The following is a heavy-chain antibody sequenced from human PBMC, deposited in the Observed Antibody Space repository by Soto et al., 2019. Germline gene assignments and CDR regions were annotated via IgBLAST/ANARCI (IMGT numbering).Heavy chain of an antibody. J-gene: IGHJ6*02. CDR1: GGSISSGGYY. Sequence: SETLSLTCTVSGGSISSGGYYWSWIRQHPGKGLEWIGYIYYSGSTYYNPSLKSRVTISVDTSKNQFSLKLSSVTAADTAVYYCARDTKAYCGGDCYIEHYYYYGMDVWGQGTTVTVSS. CDR2: IYYSGST. V-gene: IGHV4-31*03. CDR3: ARDTKAYCGGDCYIEHYYYYGMDV. D-gene: IGHD2-21*02.